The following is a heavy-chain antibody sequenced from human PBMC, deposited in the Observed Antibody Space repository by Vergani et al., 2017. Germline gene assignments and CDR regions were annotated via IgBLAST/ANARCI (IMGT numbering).Heavy chain of an antibody. D-gene: IGHD3-10*01. Sequence: QVQLVESGGGVVQPGRSLRLSCAASGFTFSSYGMEWVRPAPGKGLEWVAVIWYDGSNKYYADSVKGRFTISRDNSKNTLYLQMNSLRAEDTAVYYCERGDYYGSGSSYYYYMDVWGKGTTVTVSS. J-gene: IGHJ6*03. CDR2: IWYDGSNK. CDR1: GFTFSSYG. V-gene: IGHV3-33*01. CDR3: ERGDYYGSGSSYYYYMDV.